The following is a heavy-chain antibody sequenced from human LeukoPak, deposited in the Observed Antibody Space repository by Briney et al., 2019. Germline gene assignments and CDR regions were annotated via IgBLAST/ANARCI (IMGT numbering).Heavy chain of an antibody. CDR2: ISSGGNTI. D-gene: IGHD3-16*01. CDR3: ARDRTEGDFDY. V-gene: IGHV3-48*01. J-gene: IGHJ4*02. Sequence: GGSLRLSCAASGFTFSSYSMNWVRQAPGKGLEWVSYISSGGNTIYYADSVKGRFTISRDNAKNSLHLQMNSLRAEDTAVYYCARDRTEGDFDYWGQGTLVIVSS. CDR1: GFTFSSYS.